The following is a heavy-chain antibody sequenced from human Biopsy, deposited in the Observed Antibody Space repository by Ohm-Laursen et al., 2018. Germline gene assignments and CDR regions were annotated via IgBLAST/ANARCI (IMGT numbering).Heavy chain of an antibody. CDR1: GFTFSSYW. D-gene: IGHD4-17*01. CDR2: IHQDESEK. V-gene: IGHV3-7*03. J-gene: IGHJ4*02. Sequence: SLRLSCAASGFTFSSYWMTWVRQAPGKGLEWVANIHQDESEKYYVDSVEGRFTISRDNSKNTLYLQMNSLRADDTAVYYCALAAAQTVTHFDYWGQGTLVTVSS. CDR3: ALAAAQTVTHFDY.